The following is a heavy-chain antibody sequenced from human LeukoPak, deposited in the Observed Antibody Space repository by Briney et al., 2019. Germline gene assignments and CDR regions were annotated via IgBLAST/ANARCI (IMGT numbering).Heavy chain of an antibody. J-gene: IGHJ4*02. CDR2: ISGSGGTT. CDR1: GFTFSSYA. CDR3: AKDYYGSGSYRPDY. V-gene: IGHV3-23*01. Sequence: GGSLRLSCAASGFTFSSYAMSWVRQAPGKGLEWVSGISGSGGTTYYADSVKGRLTISRDNSKNTLYLQMNSLRAEDTAVYYCAKDYYGSGSYRPDYWGQGTLVTVFS. D-gene: IGHD3-10*01.